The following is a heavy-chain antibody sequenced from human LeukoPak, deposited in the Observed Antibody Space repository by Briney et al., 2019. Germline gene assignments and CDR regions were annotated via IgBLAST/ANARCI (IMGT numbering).Heavy chain of an antibody. V-gene: IGHV3-53*01. CDR3: ARVLRASIDY. CDR2: IYSGGST. CDR1: GLTASSIY. Sequence: GGSLRLSCAASGLTASSIYMSWVRQVPGKGLEWVSVIYSGGSTYYADSVKGRFTITRDNSKNTLYLQMNSQSAEDTAVYYCARVLRASIDYWGQGTLVTVSS. J-gene: IGHJ4*02. D-gene: IGHD1-26*01.